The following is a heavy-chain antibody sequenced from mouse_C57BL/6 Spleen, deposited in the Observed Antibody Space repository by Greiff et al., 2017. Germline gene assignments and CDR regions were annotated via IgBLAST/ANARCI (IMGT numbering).Heavy chain of an antibody. Sequence: EVKLEESGGGLVQPGGSMKLSCVASGFTFSNYWMNWVRQSPEKGLEWVAQIRLKSDNYATHYAESVKGRFTISRDDSKSSVYLQMNNLRAEDTGIYYCTGRGFSFDYWGQGTTLTVSS. J-gene: IGHJ2*01. CDR3: TGRGFSFDY. CDR2: IRLKSDNYAT. CDR1: GFTFSNYW. V-gene: IGHV6-3*01.